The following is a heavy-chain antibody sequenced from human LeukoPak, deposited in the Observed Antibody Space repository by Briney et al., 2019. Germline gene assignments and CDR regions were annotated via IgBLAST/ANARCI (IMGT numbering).Heavy chain of an antibody. J-gene: IGHJ3*02. CDR2: IYYSGST. V-gene: IGHV4-31*03. D-gene: IGHD2-2*01. CDR1: GGSISSGGYY. Sequence: DPSQTLSLTCTVSGGSISSGGYYWSWIRQHPGKGLEWIGYIYYSGSTYYNPSLKSRVTISVGTSKNQFSLKLSSVTAADTAVYYCARAVLVVPAANAFDIWGQGTMVTVSS. CDR3: ARAVLVVPAANAFDI.